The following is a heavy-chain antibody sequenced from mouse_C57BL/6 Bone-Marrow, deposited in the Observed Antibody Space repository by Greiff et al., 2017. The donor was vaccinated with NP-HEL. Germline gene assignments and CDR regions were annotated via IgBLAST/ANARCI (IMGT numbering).Heavy chain of an antibody. D-gene: IGHD1-1*01. CDR3: TTDGYYGSSWDY. Sequence: EVKLVESGAELVRPGASVKLSCTASGFNIKDDYMHWVKQRPEQGLEWIGWIDPENGDTEYASKFQGKATITADTSSNTAYLQLSSLTSEDTAVYYCTTDGYYGSSWDYWGQGTTLTVSS. CDR1: GFNIKDDY. V-gene: IGHV14-4*01. J-gene: IGHJ2*01. CDR2: IDPENGDT.